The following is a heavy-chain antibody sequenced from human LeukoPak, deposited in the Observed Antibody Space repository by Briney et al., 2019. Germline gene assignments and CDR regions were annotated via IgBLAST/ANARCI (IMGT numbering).Heavy chain of an antibody. CDR3: AREGEVYYDILTVFDP. J-gene: IGHJ5*02. D-gene: IGHD3-9*01. V-gene: IGHV1-8*01. Sequence: ASPWDSSEPSLDTSSTYVINSVRGTLGQGLGWMGWMNLNRGITGTTQTLQSGVTMTRNTSISTAYMELSSLRSEDTAVYYCAREGEVYYDILTVFDPWGQGTLVSVSS. CDR2: MNLNRGIT. CDR1: LDTSSTYV.